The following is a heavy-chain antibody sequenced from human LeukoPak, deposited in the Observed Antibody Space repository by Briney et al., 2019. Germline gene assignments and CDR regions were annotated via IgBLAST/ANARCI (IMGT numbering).Heavy chain of an antibody. D-gene: IGHD3-10*01. J-gene: IGHJ4*02. Sequence: SETLSLTCTVSGGSISSSSYYWGWIRQPPGKGLEWIGSIYYSGSTYYNPSLKSRVTISVDTSKNQFSLKLSSVTAADTAVYYCASTMSMYYYGSGVDYWGQGTLVTVSS. CDR2: IYYSGST. CDR3: ASTMSMYYYGSGVDY. V-gene: IGHV4-39*07. CDR1: GGSISSSSYY.